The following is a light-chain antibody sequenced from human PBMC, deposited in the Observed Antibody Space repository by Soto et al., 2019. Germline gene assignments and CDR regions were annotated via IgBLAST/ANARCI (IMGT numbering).Light chain of an antibody. V-gene: IGKV1-39*01. J-gene: IGKJ4*01. CDR1: QSINIY. Sequence: IQMTQSPSSLSASVGDSVTITCRASQSINIYLSWYQQKPGKAPKLLINVASTLQGGVPSRFSGRGSVTAFLLAISSLQPEDSATYYCQQSVSTPQTFGGGTRVEIK. CDR2: VAS. CDR3: QQSVSTPQT.